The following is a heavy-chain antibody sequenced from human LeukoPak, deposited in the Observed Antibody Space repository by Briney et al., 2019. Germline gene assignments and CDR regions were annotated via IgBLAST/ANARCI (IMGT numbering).Heavy chain of an antibody. CDR2: ISGSGGST. V-gene: IGHV3-23*01. CDR3: ARDPVGNYYFDY. J-gene: IGHJ4*02. Sequence: PGGSLRLSCAASGFTFSSYAMSWVRQAPGKGLQWVSGISGSGGSTYYADSVKGHFTISRDNSKNTLYLQTNSLRAEDTAVYHCARDPVGNYYFDYWGQGTLSPSPQ. D-gene: IGHD1-26*01. CDR1: GFTFSSYA.